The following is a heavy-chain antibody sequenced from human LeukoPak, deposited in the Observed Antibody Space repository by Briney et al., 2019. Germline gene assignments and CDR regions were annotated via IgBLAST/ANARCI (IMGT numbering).Heavy chain of an antibody. CDR3: AKGRFHWFAP. Sequence: PGGSLRLSCAASGFTFSSSAMAWVRQAPGKGLQWVSTITGSGGSTYYADSVKGRFTISRDNSKNTLYLRMNSLRDEDTAVYYCAKGRFHWFAPWGQGTLVTVSS. CDR2: ITGSGGST. D-gene: IGHD3-10*01. CDR1: GFTFSSSA. J-gene: IGHJ5*02. V-gene: IGHV3-23*01.